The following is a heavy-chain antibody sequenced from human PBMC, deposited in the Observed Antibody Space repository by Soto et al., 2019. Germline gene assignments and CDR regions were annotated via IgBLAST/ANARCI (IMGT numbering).Heavy chain of an antibody. Sequence: EVKLVESGGGLVQPGRSLRLSCAASGFTFDDYAMHWVRQAPGKGLEWVSGISWNSGSIGYADSVKGRFTISRDNAKNSLYLQMNSLRAEDTALYYCAKDTGVMVFGVDDYGLDVWGQGTTVTVSS. D-gene: IGHD3-3*01. CDR3: AKDTGVMVFGVDDYGLDV. CDR2: ISWNSGSI. CDR1: GFTFDDYA. V-gene: IGHV3-9*01. J-gene: IGHJ6*02.